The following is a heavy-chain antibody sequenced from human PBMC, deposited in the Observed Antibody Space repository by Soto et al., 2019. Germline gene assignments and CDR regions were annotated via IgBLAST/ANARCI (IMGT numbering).Heavy chain of an antibody. D-gene: IGHD3-22*01. Sequence: SVKVSCKASGGTFSKYSISWVRQAPGQGLEWMGGIIPMFGTANYAQKFQGRVTITADESTSTAYMELSSLRSEDTAVYYCARQFDYDSSGYYYAYWGQGTLVTVS. CDR1: GGTFSKYS. J-gene: IGHJ4*02. CDR2: IIPMFGTA. V-gene: IGHV1-69*13. CDR3: ARQFDYDSSGYYYAY.